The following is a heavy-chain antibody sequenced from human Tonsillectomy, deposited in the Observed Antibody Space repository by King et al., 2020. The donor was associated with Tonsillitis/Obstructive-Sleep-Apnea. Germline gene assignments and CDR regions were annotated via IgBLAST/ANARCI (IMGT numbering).Heavy chain of an antibody. CDR2: INHSGST. CDR3: ARPYGDYYYYYMDV. CDR1: GGSFSGYY. D-gene: IGHD4-17*01. J-gene: IGHJ6*03. V-gene: IGHV4-34*01. Sequence: VQLPQWGAGLLKPSETLSLTCAVYGGSFSGYYWSWLRQPPGKGLEWIGEINHSGSTNYNPSLKSRVTISVDTSKNQFSLKLSSVTAADTAVYYCARPYGDYYYYYMDVWGKGTTVTVSS.